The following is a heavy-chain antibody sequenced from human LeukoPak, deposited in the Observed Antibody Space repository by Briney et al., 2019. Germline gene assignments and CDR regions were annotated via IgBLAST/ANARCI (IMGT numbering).Heavy chain of an antibody. V-gene: IGHV4-38-2*02. J-gene: IGHJ4*02. Sequence: SETLSLTCTVSGDSLFSGHYWGWIRQPPGQGLEWIGTVYHSGSIYYNPSLKSRVIMSVDTAKNQFSLKLSSLTAADTAIYSCAREIYYDSSAYVYWGQGTLVTVSS. D-gene: IGHD3-22*01. CDR1: GDSLFSGHY. CDR3: AREIYYDSSAYVY. CDR2: VYHSGSI.